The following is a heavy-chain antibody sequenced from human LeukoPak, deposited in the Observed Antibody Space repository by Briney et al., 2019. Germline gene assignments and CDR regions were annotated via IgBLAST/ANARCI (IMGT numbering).Heavy chain of an antibody. CDR3: AELGITMIGGV. V-gene: IGHV3-48*03. CDR2: ISSSGSTI. Sequence: GGALRLSCAASGFTFSSYEMNWVRQAAGRGRAGVAYISSSGSTIYYADSVKGRFTISRDNAKNSLYLQMNSLRAEDTAVYYCAELGITMIGGVWGKGTTVTISS. D-gene: IGHD3-10*02. J-gene: IGHJ6*04. CDR1: GFTFSSYE.